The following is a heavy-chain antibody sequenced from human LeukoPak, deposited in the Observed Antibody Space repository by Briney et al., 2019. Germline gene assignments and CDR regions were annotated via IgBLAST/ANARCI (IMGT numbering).Heavy chain of an antibody. CDR3: ARDRGAYYFDY. J-gene: IGHJ4*02. D-gene: IGHD3-10*01. Sequence: PGGSLRLSCAASGFTFSDHYMDWVRQAPGKGLEWVGRTRNKANSYTTEYAASVKGRFTISRDDSKNSLYLQMNSLKTEDTAVYYCARDRGAYYFDYWGQGTLVTVSP. CDR1: GFTFSDHY. V-gene: IGHV3-72*01. CDR2: TRNKANSYTT.